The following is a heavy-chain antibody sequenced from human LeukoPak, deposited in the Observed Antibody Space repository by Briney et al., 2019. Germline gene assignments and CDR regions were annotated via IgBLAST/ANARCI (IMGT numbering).Heavy chain of an antibody. CDR1: GGSISSYY. V-gene: IGHV4-59*01. D-gene: IGHD6-19*01. J-gene: IGHJ5*02. Sequence: SETLSLTCTVSGGSISSYYWSWIRQPPGKGLEWIGYIYYSGSTNYNPSLKSRVTISVDTSKNQFSLKLSSVTAADTAVYYCARTANRSGWYVWWFDPWGQGTLVTVSS. CDR2: IYYSGST. CDR3: ARTANRSGWYVWWFDP.